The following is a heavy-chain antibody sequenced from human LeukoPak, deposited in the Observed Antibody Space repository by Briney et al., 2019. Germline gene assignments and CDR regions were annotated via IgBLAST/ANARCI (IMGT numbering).Heavy chain of an antibody. Sequence: SETLSLTCAVYGGXFSGYYWSWIRQAPGKGLEWIGEINHSGNTNYNPSLKSRVTISVDTSKNQFSLKLSSVTAADTAVYYCVTEPGYCTGGRCYGGWFDPWGQGTLVTVSS. J-gene: IGHJ5*02. CDR1: GGXFSGYY. D-gene: IGHD2-15*01. CDR3: VTEPGYCTGGRCYGGWFDP. V-gene: IGHV4-34*01. CDR2: INHSGNT.